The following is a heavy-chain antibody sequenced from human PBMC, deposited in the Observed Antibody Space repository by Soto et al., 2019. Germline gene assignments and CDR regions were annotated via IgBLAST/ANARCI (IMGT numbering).Heavy chain of an antibody. D-gene: IGHD2-15*01. Sequence: QVQLVQSGAEVKKPGSSVKVSCKASGGTFSSYAISWVRQAPGQGLEWMGGIIPIFGTANYAQKFQGRVTITADESTSTADMELSSVRSEDTAVYYCARDLSGYCSGGSCYPQEGGMDVWGPGTTVTVSS. CDR2: IIPIFGTA. J-gene: IGHJ6*02. CDR1: GGTFSSYA. V-gene: IGHV1-69*12. CDR3: ARDLSGYCSGGSCYPQEGGMDV.